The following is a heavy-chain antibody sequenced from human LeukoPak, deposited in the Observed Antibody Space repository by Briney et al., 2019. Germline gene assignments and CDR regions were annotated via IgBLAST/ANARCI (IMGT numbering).Heavy chain of an antibody. V-gene: IGHV1-2*02. CDR3: ARDRVGSGWPRPFYFEF. D-gene: IGHD6-19*01. J-gene: IGHJ4*02. CDR2: MNPNTGAT. CDR1: GYTFTGYY. Sequence: GASVTVSCQPSGYTFTGYYLHWVRQAPGQGLEWMGWMNPNTGATIYAQKFQGRVTFTRDTSISTAYMELTSLRSDDTAIYYCARDRVGSGWPRPFYFEFWGQGTLVSVPS.